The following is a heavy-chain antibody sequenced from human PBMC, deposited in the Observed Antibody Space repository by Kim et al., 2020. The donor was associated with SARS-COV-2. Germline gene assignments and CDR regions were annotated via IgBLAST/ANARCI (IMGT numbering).Heavy chain of an antibody. V-gene: IGHV3-7*03. CDR2: EK. D-gene: IGHD6-13*01. Sequence: EKYYVDSVKGRFTISRDNAKNSLYLQMNSLRAEDTAVYYCVGVAEAGRVYWGQGTLVTVSS. J-gene: IGHJ4*02. CDR3: VGVAEAGRVY.